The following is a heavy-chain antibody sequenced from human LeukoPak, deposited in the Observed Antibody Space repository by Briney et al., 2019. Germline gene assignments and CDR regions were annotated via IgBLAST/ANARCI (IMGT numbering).Heavy chain of an antibody. CDR3: ARGRRAARGKYYFDY. V-gene: IGHV1-69*13. CDR2: IIPIFGTA. Sequence: SVKVYCKASGGTFSSYASSWVRQAPGQGLEWMGGIIPIFGTANYAQKFQGRVTITADESTSTAYMELSSLRSEDTAVYYCARGRRAARGKYYFDYWGQGTLVTVSS. CDR1: GGTFSSYA. J-gene: IGHJ4*02. D-gene: IGHD6-6*01.